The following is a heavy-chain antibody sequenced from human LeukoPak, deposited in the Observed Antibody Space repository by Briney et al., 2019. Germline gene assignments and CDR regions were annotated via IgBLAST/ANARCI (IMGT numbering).Heavy chain of an antibody. V-gene: IGHV1/OR15-1*04. J-gene: IGHJ4*02. CDR3: AREVRTVRGALGY. CDR2: INPNSGGT. D-gene: IGHD3-10*01. CDR1: GYIFTDYY. Sequence: ASVKVSCKASGYIFTDYYMHWVRQAPGQELGWMGRINPNSGGTNYAQKFQGRVTITADQSTSTAYMELSSLRSEDTAVYYCAREVRTVRGALGYWGQGTLVTVSS.